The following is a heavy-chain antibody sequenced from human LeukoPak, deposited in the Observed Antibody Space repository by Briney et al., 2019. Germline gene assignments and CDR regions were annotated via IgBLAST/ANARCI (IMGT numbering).Heavy chain of an antibody. Sequence: GGSLRLSCAASGFTFSSYWMSWVRQAPGKGLEWVANIKQDGSEKYYVDSVKGRFTISRDNAKNSLYLQMNSLRAEDTAVYYCARDQPDIVVVPAAAVDAFDIWGQGTMVTVSS. CDR1: GFTFSSYW. CDR2: IKQDGSEK. J-gene: IGHJ3*02. D-gene: IGHD2-2*01. V-gene: IGHV3-7*01. CDR3: ARDQPDIVVVPAAAVDAFDI.